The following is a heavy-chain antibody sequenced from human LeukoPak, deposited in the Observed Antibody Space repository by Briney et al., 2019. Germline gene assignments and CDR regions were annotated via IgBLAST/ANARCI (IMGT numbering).Heavy chain of an antibody. Sequence: GRSLRLSCAASGFTFSSYSMNWVRQAPGKGLEWVSYISSSSSTIYYADSVKGRFTISRDNAKNSLYLQMNSLRAEDTAVYYCARDPDYYYMDVWGKGTTVTVSS. J-gene: IGHJ6*03. V-gene: IGHV3-48*01. CDR1: GFTFSSYS. CDR2: ISSSSSTI. CDR3: ARDPDYYYMDV.